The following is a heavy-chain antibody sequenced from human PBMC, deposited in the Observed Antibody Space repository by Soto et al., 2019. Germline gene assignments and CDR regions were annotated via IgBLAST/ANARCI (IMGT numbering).Heavy chain of an antibody. V-gene: IGHV3-23*01. D-gene: IGHD6-19*01. CDR1: GFTVSANY. J-gene: IGHJ3*02. CDR3: AKDLSSGWTYDAFDI. CDR2: ISGSGGST. Sequence: GGSLRLSCAASGFTVSANYMSWVRQAPGKGLEWVSAISGSGGSTYYADSVKGRFTISRDNSKNTLYLQMNSLRAEDTAVYYCAKDLSSGWTYDAFDIWGQGTMVTVSS.